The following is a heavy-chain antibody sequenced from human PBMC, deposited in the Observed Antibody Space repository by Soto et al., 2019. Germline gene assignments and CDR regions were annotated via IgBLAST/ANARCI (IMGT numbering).Heavy chain of an antibody. Sequence: PSETLSLTCTVSGGSISGSTYYWGWIRQPPGKGLEYIGSTYYSGRTYYNPSLKSRVTVSVDTSKNQFSLKLSSVTAADTAVYYCAREVRVAAAGDQYYYYYYGMDVWGQGTTVTVSS. J-gene: IGHJ6*02. CDR3: AREVRVAAAGDQYYYYYYGMDV. CDR1: GGSISGSTYY. V-gene: IGHV4-39*07. CDR2: TYYSGRT. D-gene: IGHD6-13*01.